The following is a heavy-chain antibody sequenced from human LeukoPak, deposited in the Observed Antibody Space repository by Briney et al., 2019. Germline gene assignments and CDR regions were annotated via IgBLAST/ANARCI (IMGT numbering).Heavy chain of an antibody. CDR3: AKDLEYCSSTSCYDYYYGMDV. J-gene: IGHJ6*02. Sequence: GGSLRLSCAASGFTFSSYGMHWVRQAPGKGLEWVAFIRYDGSNKYYADSVKGQFTISRDNSKNTLYLQMNSLRAEDTAVYYCAKDLEYCSSTSCYDYYYGMDVWGQGTTVTVSS. D-gene: IGHD2-2*01. V-gene: IGHV3-30*02. CDR1: GFTFSSYG. CDR2: IRYDGSNK.